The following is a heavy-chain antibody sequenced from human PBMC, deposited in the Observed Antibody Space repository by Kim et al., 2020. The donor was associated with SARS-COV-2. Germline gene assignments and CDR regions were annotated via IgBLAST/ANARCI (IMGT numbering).Heavy chain of an antibody. J-gene: IGHJ6*02. CDR3: ARGRNMDV. Sequence: GSNKYYVDSVKSRFTISRDNAKSSLYLQMNGLRAEDTAVYYWARGRNMDVCGQGATVTVSS. CDR2: GSNK. V-gene: IGHV3-7*04.